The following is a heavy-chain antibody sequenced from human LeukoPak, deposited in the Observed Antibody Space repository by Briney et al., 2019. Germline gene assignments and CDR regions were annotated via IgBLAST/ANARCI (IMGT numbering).Heavy chain of an antibody. CDR1: GFTVSNNY. Sequence: GGSLRLSCAASGFTVSNNYMSWVRQAPGKGLEWVSVIYSGGTTYYTDSAKGRFAISRHNSRNTLYLQMNSLRAEDTAVYYCARIGHCTSTSCYDPVYYYYYGMDVWGQGTTVTVSS. D-gene: IGHD2-2*01. CDR3: ARIGHCTSTSCYDPVYYYYYGMDV. CDR2: IYSGGTT. J-gene: IGHJ6*02. V-gene: IGHV3-53*04.